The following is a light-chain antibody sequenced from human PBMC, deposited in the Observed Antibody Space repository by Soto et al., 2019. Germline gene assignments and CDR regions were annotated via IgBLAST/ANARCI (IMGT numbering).Light chain of an antibody. V-gene: IGLV1-44*01. J-gene: IGLJ1*01. CDR1: SSNIGSNT. CDR2: TNN. Sequence: QSALTQPRSASGTPGQRVTISCSGSSSNIGSNTVNWYQQLPGTAPKLLIYTNNQRPSGVPDRFSGSKSGTSASLAISGLQSEDEADYYCAAWDDSFNGNVFGTGTKVTVL. CDR3: AAWDDSFNGNV.